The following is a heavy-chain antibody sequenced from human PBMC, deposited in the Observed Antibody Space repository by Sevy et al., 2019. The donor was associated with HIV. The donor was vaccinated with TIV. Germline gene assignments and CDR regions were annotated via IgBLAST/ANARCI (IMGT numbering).Heavy chain of an antibody. CDR3: ARECSGATRYNWFDP. Sequence: GGSLRLSCAASGFTFSDYYMSWIRQAPGKGLELVSYISSSSSYTNYAESVKGRFTISRDNAKNSLYLQMYSLRAEDTAVYYCARECSGATRYNWFDPWGQGTLVTVSS. CDR1: GFTFSDYY. J-gene: IGHJ5*02. V-gene: IGHV3-11*06. D-gene: IGHD2-15*01. CDR2: ISSSSSYT.